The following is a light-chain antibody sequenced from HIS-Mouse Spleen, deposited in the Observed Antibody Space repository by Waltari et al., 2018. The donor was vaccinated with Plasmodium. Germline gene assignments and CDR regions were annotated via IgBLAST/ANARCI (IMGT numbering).Light chain of an antibody. Sequence: EIVMTQSPATLSVSPGERATLSCRASQRVSSNLAWYQQKPGQAPRLLIYGASTRATGIPARFSGSGSGTEFTLTISSMQSEDFAVYYCKQYNNWPTFGQGTRLEIK. CDR1: QRVSSN. CDR2: GAS. V-gene: IGKV3-15*01. CDR3: KQYNNWPT. J-gene: IGKJ5*01.